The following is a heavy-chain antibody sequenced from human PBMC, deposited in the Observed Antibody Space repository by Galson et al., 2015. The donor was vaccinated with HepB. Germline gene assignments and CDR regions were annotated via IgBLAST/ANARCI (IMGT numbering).Heavy chain of an antibody. Sequence: SVKVSCKASGYTFITYGISWVRQAPGQGLEWMGWISGSNGDTNYVQKFQGRVTMTTDTSTSTAYMELRSLISDDTAVYYCARDTYSDYVFDYWGQGTLVTVSS. CDR1: GYTFITYG. V-gene: IGHV1-18*01. D-gene: IGHD4-11*01. J-gene: IGHJ4*02. CDR3: ARDTYSDYVFDY. CDR2: ISGSNGDT.